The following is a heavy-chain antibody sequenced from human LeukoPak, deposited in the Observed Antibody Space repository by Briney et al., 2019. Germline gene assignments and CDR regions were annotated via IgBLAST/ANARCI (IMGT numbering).Heavy chain of an antibody. J-gene: IGHJ5*02. D-gene: IGHD5-18*01. CDR1: GGSIGTNTYY. CDR3: ARGGTAALVWWFDP. V-gene: IGHV4-39*07. CDR2: INHSGST. Sequence: PSETLSLTCTVSGGSIGTNTYYWGWIRQPPGKGLEWIGEINHSGSTNYNPSLKSRVTISVDTSKNQFSLKLSSVTAADTAVYYCARGGTAALVWWFDPWGQGTLVTVSS.